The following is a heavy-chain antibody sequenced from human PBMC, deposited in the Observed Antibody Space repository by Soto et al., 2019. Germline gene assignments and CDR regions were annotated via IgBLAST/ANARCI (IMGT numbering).Heavy chain of an antibody. D-gene: IGHD3-10*01. V-gene: IGHV3-66*01. CDR2: TYSGGAT. CDR3: ATSLLWFGELRS. Sequence: EVQLVESGGGLVQPGGSLRLSCAASGITVSTSYMSWVRQAPGKGLERVSLTYSGGATYYADSVKGRFSISRDNFNNTVYLQMNSLRAEDTAMYYCATSLLWFGELRSWGQGTLVTVFS. CDR1: GITVSTSY. J-gene: IGHJ5*02.